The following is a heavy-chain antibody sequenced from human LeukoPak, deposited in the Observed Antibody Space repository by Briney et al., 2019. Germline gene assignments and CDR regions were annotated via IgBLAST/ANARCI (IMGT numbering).Heavy chain of an antibody. D-gene: IGHD1-26*01. CDR3: ARELDSGSYYPVAFDI. CDR1: GGTFSSYA. V-gene: IGHV1-69*04. Sequence: SVKVSCKASGGTFSSYAISWVRQAPGQGLEWMGRIIPILGIANYAQKFQGRVTITADKSTSTAYMELSSLRSEDTAVYYCARELDSGSYYPVAFDIWGQGTMVTVSS. CDR2: IIPILGIA. J-gene: IGHJ3*02.